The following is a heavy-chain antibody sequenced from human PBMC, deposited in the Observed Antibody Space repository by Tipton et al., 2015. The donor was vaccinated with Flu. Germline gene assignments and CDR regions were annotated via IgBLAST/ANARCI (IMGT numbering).Heavy chain of an antibody. Sequence: LRLSCSVSGDSIGSPYFWGWIRQPPGKGLEWIGNIHQAGTTYYNPSHMSRITITVDRPKNHFSLRLTSVTAADTAVYYCAKVIPEKVAGLQYWGQGTLVTVSS. CDR2: IHQAGTT. J-gene: IGHJ4*02. D-gene: IGHD6-19*01. CDR1: GDSIGSPYF. V-gene: IGHV4-38-2*02. CDR3: AKVIPEKVAGLQY.